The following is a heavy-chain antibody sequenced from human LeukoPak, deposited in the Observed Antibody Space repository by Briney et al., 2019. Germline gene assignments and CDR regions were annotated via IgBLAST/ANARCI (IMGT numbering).Heavy chain of an antibody. J-gene: IGHJ4*02. Sequence: PSETLSLTCAVYGGSFSGYYWSWVRQPPGKGLEWIGEINHSGSTNYNPSLKSRVTISVDTSKNQLSLKLSSVTAADTAVYYCAREGIAAAGTDYWGQGTLVTVSS. CDR1: GGSFSGYY. V-gene: IGHV4-34*01. D-gene: IGHD6-13*01. CDR3: AREGIAAAGTDY. CDR2: INHSGST.